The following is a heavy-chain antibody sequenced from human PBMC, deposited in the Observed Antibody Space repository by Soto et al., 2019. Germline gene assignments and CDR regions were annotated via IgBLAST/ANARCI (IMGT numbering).Heavy chain of an antibody. CDR2: IYVSGNT. Sequence: SETLSLTCTVSGGSVSGGSHYWSWIRQPPGKGLEWIGYIYVSGNTNYNPSLKSRATISVDTSKNQFSLKLSSVTAADTAVYYCARSLAGYSSRGMDVWGQGTTVTVSS. CDR1: GGSVSGGSHY. CDR3: ARSLAGYSSRGMDV. V-gene: IGHV4-61*01. J-gene: IGHJ6*02. D-gene: IGHD6-13*01.